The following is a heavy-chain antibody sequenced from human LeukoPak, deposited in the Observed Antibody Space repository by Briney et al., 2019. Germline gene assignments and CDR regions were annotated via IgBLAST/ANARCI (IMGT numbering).Heavy chain of an antibody. CDR2: IRGDGGST. V-gene: IGHV3-43*02. J-gene: IGHJ3*02. CDR1: GFTFDDYA. D-gene: IGHD1-26*01. CDR3: AKGGRSGTYFNAFDI. Sequence: PGGSLRLSCAASGFTFDDYAMNWVRQAPGKGLEWVSLIRGDGGSTYYADSVKGRFTISRDNSKNSLYLQMNSLRTEDTALYYCAKGGRSGTYFNAFDIWGQGTMVTVSS.